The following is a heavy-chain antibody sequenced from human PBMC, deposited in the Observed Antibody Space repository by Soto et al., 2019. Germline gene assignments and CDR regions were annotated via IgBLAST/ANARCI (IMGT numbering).Heavy chain of an antibody. CDR2: ISYDGSNK. CDR3: ARDFSRLPVYWFDP. Sequence: QVQLVESGGGVVQPGRSLRLSCAASGFTFSSYAMHWVRQAPGKGLEWVAVISYDGSNKYYADSGKGRFTISRDNSKNTLYLQMNSLRAEDTAVYYCARDFSRLPVYWFDPWGQGTLVTVSS. V-gene: IGHV3-30-3*01. J-gene: IGHJ5*02. CDR1: GFTFSSYA.